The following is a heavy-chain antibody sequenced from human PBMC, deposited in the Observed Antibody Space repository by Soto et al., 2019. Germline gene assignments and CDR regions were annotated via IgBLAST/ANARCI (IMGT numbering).Heavy chain of an antibody. CDR1: GDSIRSGNHY. V-gene: IGHV4-30-4*01. CDR2: IYYSGST. Sequence: PSETLSLTCTVSGDSIRSGNHYWSWIRQPPGKGLEWIGYIYYSGSTYYSPSLKSRVTISVDTSKNQFSLKLNSVTAADTAVYYCARVDILTVYGFMDVWGQGTPVTVYS. CDR3: ARVDILTVYGFMDV. D-gene: IGHD3-9*01. J-gene: IGHJ6*02.